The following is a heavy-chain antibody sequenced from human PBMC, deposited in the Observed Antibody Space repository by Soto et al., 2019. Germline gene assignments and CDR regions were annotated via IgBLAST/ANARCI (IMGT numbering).Heavy chain of an antibody. D-gene: IGHD1-26*01. J-gene: IGHJ4*02. Sequence: QVQLVQSGAEVKKPGASVKVSCKTSGYTFTSYGITWVRQAPGQGLEWMGRISAYSGDTTYAQNLQGRVTITTDPSTTTAYMEVRNLRSDDTAMDYCGRGSGTLDYWGQGTLVTVSS. CDR1: GYTFTSYG. V-gene: IGHV1-18*01. CDR3: GRGSGTLDY. CDR2: ISAYSGDT.